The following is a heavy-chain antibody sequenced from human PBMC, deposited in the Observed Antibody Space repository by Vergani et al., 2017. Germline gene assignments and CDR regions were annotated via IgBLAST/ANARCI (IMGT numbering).Heavy chain of an antibody. CDR2: IWYDGSNK. CDR3: ARGSDYGGNSYFDY. Sequence: QVQLVESGGGVVQPGRSLRLSCAASGCTFSSYGMHWVRQAPGKGLEWVAVIWYDGSNKYYADSVKGRFTISRDNSKNTLYLQMNSLRAEDTAVYYCARGSDYGGNSYFDYWGQGTLVTVSS. D-gene: IGHD4-23*01. J-gene: IGHJ4*02. CDR1: GCTFSSYG. V-gene: IGHV3-33*01.